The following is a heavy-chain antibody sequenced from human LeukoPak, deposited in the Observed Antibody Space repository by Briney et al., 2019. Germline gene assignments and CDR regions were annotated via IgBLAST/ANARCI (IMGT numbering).Heavy chain of an antibody. CDR3: AATYSGNWEFDY. D-gene: IGHD1-26*01. CDR2: INWNSDNT. CDR1: GFTFDDYA. V-gene: IGHV3-20*04. Sequence: GGSLRLSCAASGFTFDDYAMSWVRQAPGKGLEWVSGINWNSDNTGSADSVKGRFTISRDNAKNSLYLEMNSLRAEDTALYYCAATYSGNWEFDYWGQGTLVTVSS. J-gene: IGHJ4*02.